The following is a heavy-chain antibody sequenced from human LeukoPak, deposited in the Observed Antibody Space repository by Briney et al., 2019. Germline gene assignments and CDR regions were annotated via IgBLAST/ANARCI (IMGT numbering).Heavy chain of an antibody. CDR3: ASDTIPTCIAARDPGSSARFDP. V-gene: IGHV1-69*05. D-gene: IGHD6-6*01. CDR1: GGTFSSYA. J-gene: IGHJ5*02. CDR2: IIPIFGTA. Sequence: ASVKVSCKASGGTFSSYAISWVRQAPGQGLEWMGGIIPIFGTANYAQKFQGRVTITTDESTSTAYMELSSLRSEDTAVYYCASDTIPTCIAARDPGSSARFDPWGQGTLVTVSS.